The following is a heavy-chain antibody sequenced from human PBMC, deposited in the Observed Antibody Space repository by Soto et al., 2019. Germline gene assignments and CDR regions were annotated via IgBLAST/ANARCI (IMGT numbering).Heavy chain of an antibody. D-gene: IGHD6-19*01. V-gene: IGHV1-69*13. J-gene: IGHJ5*02. CDR1: GGTFSSYA. CDR2: IIPIFGTA. Sequence: EASVKVSCKASGGTFSSYAISWVRQAPGQGLEWMGGIIPIFGTANYAQKFQGRVTITADESTSTAYKKLSSLRSEDTAMYYCARGVAGTSPFDPWGQGTLVTVSS. CDR3: ARGVAGTSPFDP.